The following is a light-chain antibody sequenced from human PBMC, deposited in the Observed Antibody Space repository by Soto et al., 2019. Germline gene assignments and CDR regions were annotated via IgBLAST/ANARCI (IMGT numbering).Light chain of an antibody. J-gene: IGKJ1*01. CDR1: QRVSSN. CDR2: GAS. Sequence: EIVMTQSPGTLSVSPGERATLSCRASQRVSSNLAWYQQKPGQAPRLLIYGASTRATGIPARFSGSGSETEFTLTISSLQSEDFAVYYCQHFYNWARTFGQGTKVEIK. V-gene: IGKV3-15*01. CDR3: QHFYNWART.